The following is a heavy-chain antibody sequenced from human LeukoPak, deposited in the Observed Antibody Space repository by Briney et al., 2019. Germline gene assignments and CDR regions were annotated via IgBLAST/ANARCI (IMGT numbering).Heavy chain of an antibody. J-gene: IGHJ4*02. V-gene: IGHV4-34*01. CDR1: GGSFSGYY. CDR3: ARATRFLVWFPFDY. Sequence: PSETLSLNCAVYGGSFSGYYWSWIRQPPGKGLEWIGEINHSGSTNYNPSLKSRVTISVDTSKNQFSLKLSSVTAADTAVYYCARATRFLVWFPFDYWGQGTLVTVSS. D-gene: IGHD3-3*01. CDR2: INHSGST.